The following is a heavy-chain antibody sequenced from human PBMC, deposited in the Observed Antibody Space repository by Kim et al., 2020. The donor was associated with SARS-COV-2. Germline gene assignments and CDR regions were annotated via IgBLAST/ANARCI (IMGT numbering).Heavy chain of an antibody. CDR2: INHSGST. Sequence: SETLSLTCAVYGGSFSGYYWSWIRQPPGKGLEWIGEINHSGSTNYNPSLKSRVTISVDTSKNQFSLKLSSVTAADTAVYYCARHGSSSSPYYYGMDVWGQGTTVTVSS. J-gene: IGHJ6*02. CDR3: ARHGSSSSPYYYGMDV. CDR1: GGSFSGYY. D-gene: IGHD6-6*01. V-gene: IGHV4-34*01.